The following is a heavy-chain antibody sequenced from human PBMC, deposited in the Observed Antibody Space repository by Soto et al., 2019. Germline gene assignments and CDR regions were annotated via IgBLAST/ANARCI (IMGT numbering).Heavy chain of an antibody. J-gene: IGHJ3*02. CDR3: ARRYCTNGVCYREDAFDI. V-gene: IGHV5-51*01. D-gene: IGHD2-8*01. CDR1: GYSFTSYW. CDR2: IYPGDSDT. Sequence: PGESLKISCKGSGYSFTSYWIGWVRQMPGKGLEWMGIIYPGDSDTRYSPSFQGQVTISADKSISTAYLQWSSLKASDTAMYYCARRYCTNGVCYREDAFDIWGQGTMVTVSS.